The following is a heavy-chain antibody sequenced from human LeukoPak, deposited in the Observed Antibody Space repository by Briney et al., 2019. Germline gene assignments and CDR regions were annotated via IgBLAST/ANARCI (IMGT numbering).Heavy chain of an antibody. CDR1: GFTFSSYS. Sequence: GGSLRLSCAASGFTFSSYSMNWVRQAPGKGLEWVSSISSSSSYIYYADSVKGRFTISRDNAKNSLYLQMNSLRAEDTAVYYCAREDYWAKNPYHFDYWGQGTLVTVSS. CDR2: ISSSSSYI. CDR3: AREDYWAKNPYHFDY. V-gene: IGHV3-21*01. J-gene: IGHJ4*02. D-gene: IGHD4/OR15-4a*01.